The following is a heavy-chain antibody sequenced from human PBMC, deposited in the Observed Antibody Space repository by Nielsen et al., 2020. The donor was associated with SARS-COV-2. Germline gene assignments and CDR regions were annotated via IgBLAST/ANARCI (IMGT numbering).Heavy chain of an antibody. Sequence: GGSLRLSCAAPGFTFSSYWMHWVRQAPGKGLVWVSRINSDGSSTSYADSVKGRFTISRDNAKNTLYLQMNSLRAEDTAVYYCARDGPYDFWSGYSTYGMDVWGQGTTVTVSS. CDR2: INSDGSST. CDR3: ARDGPYDFWSGYSTYGMDV. D-gene: IGHD3-3*01. J-gene: IGHJ6*02. CDR1: GFTFSSYW. V-gene: IGHV3-74*01.